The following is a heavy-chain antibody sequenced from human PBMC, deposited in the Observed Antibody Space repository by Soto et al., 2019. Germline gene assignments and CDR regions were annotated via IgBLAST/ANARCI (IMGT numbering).Heavy chain of an antibody. J-gene: IGHJ4*02. CDR2: VTGSGGVT. CDR1: GFSFNDYA. V-gene: IGHV3-23*01. CDR3: AKADEASGLPNSFLDS. D-gene: IGHD2-15*01. Sequence: LRLSCAASGFSFNDYAMSWVRQAPGRGLEWASVVTGSGGVTYYADSVKGRFTISRDNSKNTIYLQMRSLRVEDTALYYCAKADEASGLPNSFLDSWGQGTMVTVSS.